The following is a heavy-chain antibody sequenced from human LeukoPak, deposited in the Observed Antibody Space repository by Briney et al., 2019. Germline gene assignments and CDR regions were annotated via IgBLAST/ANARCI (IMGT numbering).Heavy chain of an antibody. D-gene: IGHD3-10*01. CDR2: IYYSGST. V-gene: IGHV4-39*01. Sequence: SETLSLTCTVSGGSISSSSYYWGWIRQPPGKGLEWIGSIYYSGSTYYNPSLKSRVTISVDTSKNQFSLKLSSVTAADTAVYYCARHAGNLLLWFGELLYHRIGEYYFDYWGQGTLVTVSS. CDR1: GGSISSSSYY. J-gene: IGHJ4*02. CDR3: ARHAGNLLLWFGELLYHRIGEYYFDY.